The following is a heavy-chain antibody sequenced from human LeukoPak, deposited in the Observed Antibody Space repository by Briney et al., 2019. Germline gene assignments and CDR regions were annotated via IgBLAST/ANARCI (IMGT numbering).Heavy chain of an antibody. CDR1: GGSISSGGYS. V-gene: IGHV4-30-4*07. Sequence: PSETLSLTCAVSGGSISSGGYSWSWIRQPPGKGLEWIGYIYYSGSTYYNPSLKSRVTISVDTSKNQFSLKLSSVTAADTAVYYCARLLGGYWGQGTLVTVSS. J-gene: IGHJ4*02. D-gene: IGHD2/OR15-2a*01. CDR2: IYYSGST. CDR3: ARLLGGY.